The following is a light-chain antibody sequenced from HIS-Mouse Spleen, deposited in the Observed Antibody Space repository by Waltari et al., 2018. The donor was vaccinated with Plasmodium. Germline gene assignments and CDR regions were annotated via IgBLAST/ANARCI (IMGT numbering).Light chain of an antibody. V-gene: IGLV3-1*01. J-gene: IGLJ2*01. CDR2: QNS. Sequence: SYELTQPPSVSVSPRQTASITCSGDKLGDKYACWYQQKPGQSPVLGIYQNSKRPSGIAERFYGSNSGNTATLTISGTQAMDEADYYCQAWDSSTVVFGGGTKLTVL. CDR3: QAWDSSTVV. CDR1: KLGDKY.